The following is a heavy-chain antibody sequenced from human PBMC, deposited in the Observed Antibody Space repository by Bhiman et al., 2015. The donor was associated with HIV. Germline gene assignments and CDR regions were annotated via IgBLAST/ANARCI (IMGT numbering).Heavy chain of an antibody. CDR3: ASIGAAPGFDY. J-gene: IGHJ4*02. Sequence: QEQLVESGGGLVKPGGSLRLSCAASRFTFSAYDMHWVRQAPGKGLEWVAFIRSDGSNKYYADSVKGRFTISRDNSKNTLYLQMNSLRAEDTAVYYCASIGAAPGFDYWGQGTLVTVSS. CDR1: RFTFSAYD. D-gene: IGHD6-13*01. V-gene: IGHV3-30*02. CDR2: IRSDGSNK.